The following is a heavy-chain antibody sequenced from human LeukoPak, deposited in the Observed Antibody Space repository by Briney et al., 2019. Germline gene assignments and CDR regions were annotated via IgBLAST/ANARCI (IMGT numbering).Heavy chain of an antibody. J-gene: IGHJ4*02. CDR3: ARARKSLRPAGYCSGGSCYFFDY. Sequence: SGTLSLTCAVYGGSFSGYYWSWIRQPPGKGLEWIGEINHSGSTNYNPSLKSRVTISVDTSKNQFSLKLSSVTAADTAVYYCARARKSLRPAGYCSGGSCYFFDYWGQGTLVTVSS. CDR1: GGSFSGYY. V-gene: IGHV4-34*01. CDR2: INHSGST. D-gene: IGHD2-15*01.